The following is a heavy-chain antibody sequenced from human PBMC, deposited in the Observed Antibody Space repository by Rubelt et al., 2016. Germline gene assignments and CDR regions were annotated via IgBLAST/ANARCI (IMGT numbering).Heavy chain of an antibody. CDR2: ISGSGGNT. D-gene: IGHD6-13*01. J-gene: IGHJ6*02. CDR3: ARAIAAAGTKTYYYGMDV. Sequence: VRQAPGKGLEWVSVISGSGGNTDYADSVKGRFTLSRDNSKSTLYLQMNSLRAEDTAVYYCARAIAAAGTKTYYYGMDVWGQGTAVTVSS. V-gene: IGHV3-23*01.